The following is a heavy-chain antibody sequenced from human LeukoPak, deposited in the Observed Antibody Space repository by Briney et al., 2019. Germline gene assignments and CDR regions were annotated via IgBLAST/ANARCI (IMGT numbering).Heavy chain of an antibody. Sequence: PGGSLRLSCAAPGFTFGDYGMHWVRQAPGKGLEWVSRISWYSARLGYADAVKGRFPIPRDNAKNSLYLQMNSLRVEDTALYYSAKDYVYSGSWYDYWGQGTLVTVSS. CDR2: ISWYSARL. CDR1: GFTFGDYG. J-gene: IGHJ4*02. D-gene: IGHD6-13*01. V-gene: IGHV3-9*01. CDR3: AKDYVYSGSWYDY.